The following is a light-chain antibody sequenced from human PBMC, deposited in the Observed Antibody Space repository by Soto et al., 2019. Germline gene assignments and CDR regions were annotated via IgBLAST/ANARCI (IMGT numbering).Light chain of an antibody. CDR1: QTISSW. V-gene: IGKV1-5*03. CDR3: QHYNSYSEA. Sequence: DIQMTQSPSTLSGSVGDRVTITGRASQTISSWLAWYQQKPGKAPKLLIYKASTLKSGVPSRSSGSGSGTEFTLTISSLQPDDFATYYCQHYNSYSEAFGQGTKVELK. CDR2: KAS. J-gene: IGKJ1*01.